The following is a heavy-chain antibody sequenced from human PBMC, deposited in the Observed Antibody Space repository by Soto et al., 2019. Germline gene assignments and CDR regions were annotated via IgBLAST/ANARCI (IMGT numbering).Heavy chain of an antibody. D-gene: IGHD4-17*01. Sequence: GGSLRLSCGASGFAFSSYCMHWVRQAPGKGLVWVSRINGDGSSTNYADSVKGRFTISRDNAKNTLYLQMNSLRAEDTAVYYCARDQTTGDWFDAWGQGTLVTVSS. V-gene: IGHV3-74*01. CDR1: GFAFSSYC. J-gene: IGHJ5*02. CDR3: ARDQTTGDWFDA. CDR2: INGDGSST.